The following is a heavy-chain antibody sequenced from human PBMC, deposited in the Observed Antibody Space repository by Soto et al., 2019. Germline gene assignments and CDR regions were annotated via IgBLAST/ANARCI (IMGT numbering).Heavy chain of an antibody. CDR3: ARILEKQQSNWYCDL. CDR1: GFSLSNARMG. CDR2: IFSNDEK. Sequence: QVTLKESGPVLVKPTETLTLTCTVSGFSLSNARMGVSWIRQPPGKALEWLAHIFSNDEKSYSTSLKSRLTLSKDTSKSQVVLTMTNMDPVDTATYYCARILEKQQSNWYCDLWGRGTLVTVSS. J-gene: IGHJ2*01. V-gene: IGHV2-26*01. D-gene: IGHD6-13*01.